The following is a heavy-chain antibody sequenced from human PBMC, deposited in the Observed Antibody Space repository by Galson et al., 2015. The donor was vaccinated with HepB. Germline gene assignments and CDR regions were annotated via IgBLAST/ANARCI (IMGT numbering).Heavy chain of an antibody. V-gene: IGHV1-18*01. CDR1: GYTFTSYG. J-gene: IGHJ6*03. CDR3: AREGSYDYIWGSYRYYYYYMDV. D-gene: IGHD3-16*02. CDR2: ISAYNGNT. Sequence: SVKVSCKASGYTFTSYGISWVRQAPGQGLEWMGWISAYNGNTNYAQKLQGRVTMTTDTSTSTAYMELRSLRSDDTAVYYCAREGSYDYIWGSYRYYYYYMDVWGKGTTVTVSS.